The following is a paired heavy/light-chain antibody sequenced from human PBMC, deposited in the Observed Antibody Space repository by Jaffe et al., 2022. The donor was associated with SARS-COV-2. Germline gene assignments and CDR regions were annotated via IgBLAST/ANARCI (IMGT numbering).Light chain of an antibody. Sequence: QTVVTQEPSLTVSPGGTVTLTCASSTGAVTSGYYPNWFQQKPGQAPRALIYSTSNKHSWTPARFSGSLLGGKAALTLSGVQPEDEAEYYCLLYYGGAGVFGGGTKLTVL. J-gene: IGLJ2*01. CDR3: LLYYGGAGV. CDR1: TGAVTSGYY. V-gene: IGLV7-43*01. CDR2: STS.
Heavy chain of an antibody. Sequence: EVQLVQSGAEVKKPGESLKISCKGSGYSFTSYWIGWVRQMPGKGLEWMGIIYPGDSDTRYSPSFQGQVTISADKSISTAYLQWSSLKASDTAMYYCARTNGYGGYPNYYYYYGMDVWGQGTTVTVSS. V-gene: IGHV5-51*01. CDR2: IYPGDSDT. D-gene: IGHD5-12*01. J-gene: IGHJ6*02. CDR3: ARTNGYGGYPNYYYYYGMDV. CDR1: GYSFTSYW.